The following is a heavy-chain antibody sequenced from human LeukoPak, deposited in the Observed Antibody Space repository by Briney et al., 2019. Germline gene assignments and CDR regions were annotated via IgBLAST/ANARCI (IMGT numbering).Heavy chain of an antibody. Sequence: PGGSLRLSCAASGFTFSSYAMSWVRQAPGKGLEWVSAISGSGGSTYYADSVKGRFTISRDNSKNTLYLQINSLRAEDTAVYYCARSPWGGYNFWSGYRLDFDYWGQGTLVTVSS. V-gene: IGHV3-23*01. CDR3: ARSPWGGYNFWSGYRLDFDY. CDR2: ISGSGGST. J-gene: IGHJ4*02. D-gene: IGHD3-3*01. CDR1: GFTFSSYA.